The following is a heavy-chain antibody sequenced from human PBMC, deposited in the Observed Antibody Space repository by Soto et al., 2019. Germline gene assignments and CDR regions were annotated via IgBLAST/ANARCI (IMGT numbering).Heavy chain of an antibody. D-gene: IGHD6-19*01. CDR2: IYWDDDK. V-gene: IGHV2-5*02. CDR3: AHSHSSGWYSFPYFDY. J-gene: IGHJ4*02. Sequence: QITLKESGPTLVKPTQTLTQTCTFSGFSLSTSGVGVGWIHQPPGKALEWLALIYWDDDKRYSPSLKSRLTITKDTSKSQVVLTMTNMHPVDTATCYCAHSHSSGWYSFPYFDYWGQGTLVTVSS. CDR1: GFSLSTSGVG.